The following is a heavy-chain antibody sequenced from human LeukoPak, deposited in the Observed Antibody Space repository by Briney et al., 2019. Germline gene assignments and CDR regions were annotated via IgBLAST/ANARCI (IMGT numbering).Heavy chain of an antibody. V-gene: IGHV1-18*01. CDR2: ISPYNGKT. J-gene: IGHJ4*02. Sequence: ASVKVSCKASGYIFSNFFSSYGITWVRQAPGQGLEWMGWISPYNGKTKFAQKFQGIVTMTTDTSTSTAYMELRSLRSDDTAVYYCARGGYYYGSGSYYSVSALFDYWGQGTLVTVSS. CDR1: GYIFSNFFSSYG. D-gene: IGHD3-10*01. CDR3: ARGGYYYGSGSYYSVSALFDY.